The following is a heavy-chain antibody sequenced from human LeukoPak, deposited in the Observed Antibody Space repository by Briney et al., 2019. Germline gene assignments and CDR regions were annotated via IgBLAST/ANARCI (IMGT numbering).Heavy chain of an antibody. CDR2: IYYSGST. CDR1: GGSIFYYY. Sequence: SETLSLTCAVSGGSIFYYYWNWIRQPPGKGLEWIGYIYYSGSTSYNPSLKSRVTISVDTSKNHFSLKLRSVTAADTAVYYCARGHYSGSDPLHWFDPWGQGTLVTVIS. V-gene: IGHV4-59*01. J-gene: IGHJ5*02. D-gene: IGHD1-26*01. CDR3: ARGHYSGSDPLHWFDP.